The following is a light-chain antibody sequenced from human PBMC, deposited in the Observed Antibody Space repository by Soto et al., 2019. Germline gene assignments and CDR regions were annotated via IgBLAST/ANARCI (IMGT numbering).Light chain of an antibody. CDR3: QQYDTYPFT. CDR1: QSINNW. CDR2: KAS. J-gene: IGKJ3*01. Sequence: DIQMTQSPSTLSASIGDRVTITCRASQSINNWLAWYQQKPGKAPKVLIYKASSLESGVPSRFSGSESGTEFTLDINSLQPDDFSTYYCQQYDTYPFTFGPGTKVDIK. V-gene: IGKV1-5*03.